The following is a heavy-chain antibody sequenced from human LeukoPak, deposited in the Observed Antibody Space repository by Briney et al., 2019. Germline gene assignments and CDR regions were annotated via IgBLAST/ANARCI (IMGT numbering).Heavy chain of an antibody. Sequence: GGSLRLSCAASGFTFSSYAMHWVRQAPGKGLEWVAVISYDGSNKYYADSVKGRFTISRDNSKNTLYLQMNSLRAEDTAVYYCARAHCGGDCYTFDYWGQGTLVTVSS. D-gene: IGHD2-21*02. CDR2: ISYDGSNK. V-gene: IGHV3-30*04. CDR3: ARAHCGGDCYTFDY. CDR1: GFTFSSYA. J-gene: IGHJ4*02.